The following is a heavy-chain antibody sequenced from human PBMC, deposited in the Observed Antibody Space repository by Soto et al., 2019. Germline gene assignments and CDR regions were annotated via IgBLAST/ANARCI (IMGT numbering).Heavy chain of an antibody. CDR1: GGSISTSNYY. D-gene: IGHD2-21*02. Sequence: SETLSLNCTVYGGSISTSNYYWGWVRQPPGKGLDWIGNIYYSGTTYYNPSLKSRVTISVDTSKNQFSLKLNSLTAADTAVYYCATFVGPASLHTDLDFWGPGTLVTVSS. V-gene: IGHV4-39*01. J-gene: IGHJ4*02. CDR2: IYYSGTT. CDR3: ATFVGPASLHTDLDF.